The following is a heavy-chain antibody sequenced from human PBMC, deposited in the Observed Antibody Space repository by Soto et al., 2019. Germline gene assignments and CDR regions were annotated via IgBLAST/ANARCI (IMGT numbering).Heavy chain of an antibody. CDR3: AKSIRTEWELPNYYYYYGMDV. J-gene: IGHJ6*02. CDR2: ISYDGSNK. V-gene: IGHV3-30*18. CDR1: GFTFSSYG. Sequence: QVQLVESGGGVVQPGRSLRLSCAASGFTFSSYGMHWVRQAPGKGLEWVAVISYDGSNKYYADSVKGRFTISRDNSKNTLYLQMNSLRAEDTAVYYCAKSIRTEWELPNYYYYYGMDVWGQGTTVTVSS. D-gene: IGHD1-26*01.